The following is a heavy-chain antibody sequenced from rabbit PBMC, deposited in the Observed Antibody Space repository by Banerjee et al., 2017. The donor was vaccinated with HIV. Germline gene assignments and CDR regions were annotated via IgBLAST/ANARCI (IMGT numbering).Heavy chain of an antibody. CDR3: ARDDVGNSVYYDL. CDR2: IYGGSSDTT. D-gene: IGHD1-1*01. CDR1: GFDFSSSDW. Sequence: QEQLEESGGDLVKPEGSLTLTCTASGFDFSSSDWIYWVRQAPGKGLEWIACIYGGSSDTTYYASWAKGRFTISKTSSTTVTLQMTSLTAADTATYFCARDDVGNSVYYDLWGPGTLVTVS. J-gene: IGHJ6*01. V-gene: IGHV1S45*01.